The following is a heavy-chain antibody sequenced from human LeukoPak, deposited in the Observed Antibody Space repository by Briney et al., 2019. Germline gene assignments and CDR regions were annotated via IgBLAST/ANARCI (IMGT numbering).Heavy chain of an antibody. CDR2: INHSGST. D-gene: IGHD3-3*01. J-gene: IGHJ4*02. V-gene: IGHV4-34*01. CDR3: ASGQYYDLWSGYYVD. CDR1: GGSFSGHY. Sequence: SETLSLTCAVYGGSFSGHYWSWIRQPPGKGLEGIGEINHSGSTNYNPSLEGRVTIPVGKSKNHFSPKLSSVTAADTAVYYCASGQYYDLWSGYYVDWGQGTLVTVSA.